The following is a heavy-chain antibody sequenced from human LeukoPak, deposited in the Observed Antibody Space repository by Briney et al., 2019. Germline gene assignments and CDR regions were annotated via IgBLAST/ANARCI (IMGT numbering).Heavy chain of an antibody. CDR2: IIPIFGTA. CDR3: AGSGYYTPYFDY. V-gene: IGHV1-69*05. D-gene: IGHD3-3*01. Sequence: ASVKVSCKASGGTFSSYAISWVRQAPGQGLEWMGGIIPIFGTANYAQKFQGRVTITTDESTSTAYMELSSLRSEDTAVYYCAGSGYYTPYFDYWGQGTPVTVSS. CDR1: GGTFSSYA. J-gene: IGHJ4*02.